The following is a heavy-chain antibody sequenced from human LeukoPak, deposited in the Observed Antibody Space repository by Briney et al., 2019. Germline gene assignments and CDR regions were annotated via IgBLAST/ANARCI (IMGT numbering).Heavy chain of an antibody. V-gene: IGHV3-48*03. CDR3: ARGWYYL. D-gene: IGHD3-10*01. Sequence: PGGSLRLSCLASGSTLTSYEMNWVRQAPGKGLEWVSYICSGGSPIYYADSVKGRFTISRDNAKNSLYLQMNSLRAEDTAVYYCARGWYYLWGQGTMVTVSS. CDR1: GSTLTSYE. CDR2: ICSGGSPI. J-gene: IGHJ3*01.